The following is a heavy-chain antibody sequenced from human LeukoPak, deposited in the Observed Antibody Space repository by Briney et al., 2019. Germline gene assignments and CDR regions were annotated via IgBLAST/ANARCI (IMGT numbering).Heavy chain of an antibody. CDR2: INPNSGGT. CDR3: ARRVAVAGKSFDY. D-gene: IGHD6-19*01. V-gene: IGHV1-2*02. Sequence: ASVKVSCKASGYTFTGYYMHWVRQAPGQGLEWMGWINPNSGGTNYAQKFQGRVTMTRDTSISTAYMELSRLRSDDTAVYYCARRVAVAGKSFDYWGQGTLVTVSS. CDR1: GYTFTGYY. J-gene: IGHJ4*02.